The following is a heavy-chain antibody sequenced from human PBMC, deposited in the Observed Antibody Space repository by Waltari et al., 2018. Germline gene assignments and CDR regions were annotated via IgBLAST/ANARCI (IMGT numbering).Heavy chain of an antibody. Sequence: EVQLVESGGGLVQPGRSLRLSCAASGFTFDDYAMHWVRQAPGKGLEWVSGISWNSGSIGYADSVKGRFTISRDNSKNTLYLQMNSLRAEDTAVYYCARSWNYIYFDYWGQGTLVTVSS. D-gene: IGHD1-7*01. CDR2: ISWNSGSI. J-gene: IGHJ4*02. V-gene: IGHV3-9*01. CDR1: GFTFDDYA. CDR3: ARSWNYIYFDY.